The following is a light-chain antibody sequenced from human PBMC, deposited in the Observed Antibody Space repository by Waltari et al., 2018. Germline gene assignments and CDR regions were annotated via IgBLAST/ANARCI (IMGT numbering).Light chain of an antibody. CDR3: QQYNNWPLT. V-gene: IGKV3-15*01. J-gene: IGKJ1*01. CDR1: QSVSSN. Sequence: EIVMTQSPATLSVSPGERATLSCRASQSVSSNLAWYQQKPGQAPRLLIYGASTRATCIPARFSGSGSGTEFTLTISSLQSEDFAVYYCQQYNNWPLTFGQGTKVEIK. CDR2: GAS.